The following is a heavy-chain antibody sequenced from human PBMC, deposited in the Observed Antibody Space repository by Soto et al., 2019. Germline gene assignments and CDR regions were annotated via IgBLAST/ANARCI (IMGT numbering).Heavy chain of an antibody. D-gene: IGHD3-3*01. CDR1: GSPIRNSSSN. CDR3: ARHSITIFGVVIKRAMDV. Sequence: SESLSPTSNFSGSPIRNSSSNMGWTRQPLGKVLEWIGSIYYSGSTSYNPSLKSRVTISVDTSKNQFSLKLSSVTAADTALYYCARHSITIFGVVIKRAMDVWGKGTTVT. CDR2: IYYSGST. J-gene: IGHJ6*03. V-gene: IGHV4-39*01.